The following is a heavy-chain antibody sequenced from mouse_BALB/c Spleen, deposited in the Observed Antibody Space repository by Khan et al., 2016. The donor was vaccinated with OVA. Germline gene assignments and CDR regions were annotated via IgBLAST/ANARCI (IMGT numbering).Heavy chain of an antibody. Sequence: EVKLVESGGGLVQPGGSRKLSCAASGFTFSSFGMHWVRQAPKKGLEWVAYISSGSSTIYFVDTVKGRFTISRDNPKNTLFLQMNSLRSEDTAMYYCARSGGNFHWYFDVWGAGTSVTVSS. D-gene: IGHD2-1*01. CDR1: GFTFSSFG. CDR3: ARSGGNFHWYFDV. CDR2: ISSGSSTI. J-gene: IGHJ1*01. V-gene: IGHV5-17*02.